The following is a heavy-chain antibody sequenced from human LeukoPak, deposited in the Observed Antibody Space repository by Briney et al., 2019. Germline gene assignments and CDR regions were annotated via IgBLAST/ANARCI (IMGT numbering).Heavy chain of an antibody. CDR3: ARDAGNSGYGCDL. CDR1: GFTFSSYS. V-gene: IGHV3-48*01. CDR2: LRSSSET. Sequence: GGSLRLSCAASGFTFSSYSMNWVRQAPGKGLEWVSHLRSSSETFYADSVKGRFTISRDNARNLMYLQMNNLRGEDTAIYYCARDAGNSGYGCDLWGQGTPVTVSS. D-gene: IGHD5-12*01. J-gene: IGHJ5*02.